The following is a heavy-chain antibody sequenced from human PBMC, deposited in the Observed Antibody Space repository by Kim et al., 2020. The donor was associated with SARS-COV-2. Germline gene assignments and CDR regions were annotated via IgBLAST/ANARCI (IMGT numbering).Heavy chain of an antibody. CDR3: AKSYSNLQYYFDY. CDR1: GFTFSSYG. J-gene: IGHJ4*02. D-gene: IGHD4-4*01. Sequence: GGSLRLSCAASGFTFSSYGMHWVRQAPGKGLEWVAVISYDGSNKYYADSVKGRFTISRDNSKNTLYLQMNSLRAEDTAVYYCAKSYSNLQYYFDYWGQGTLVTVSS. CDR2: ISYDGSNK. V-gene: IGHV3-30*18.